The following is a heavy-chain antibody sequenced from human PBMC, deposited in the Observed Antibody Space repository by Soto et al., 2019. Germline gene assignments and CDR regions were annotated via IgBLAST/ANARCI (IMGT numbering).Heavy chain of an antibody. D-gene: IGHD3-3*01. V-gene: IGHV2-5*02. CDR1: GFALTGSGVG. Sequence: QITLKESGPTLVKPTQTLTLTCTFSGFALTGSGVGVGWIRQPPGKALEWLALIYWDDDKRYSPSLKSRLTNAKDTAKEQVALTVSNMDPVDTATYYCARVLWSDTSMYYFDYWGQGTLVTVSS. CDR3: ARVLWSDTSMYYFDY. CDR2: IYWDDDK. J-gene: IGHJ4*02.